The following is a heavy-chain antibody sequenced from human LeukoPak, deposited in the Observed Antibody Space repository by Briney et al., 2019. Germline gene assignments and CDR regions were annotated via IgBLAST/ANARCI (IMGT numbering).Heavy chain of an antibody. CDR2: ISGSGGST. CDR1: GFTFSSYS. CDR3: ARDNRGAFDI. V-gene: IGHV3-23*01. J-gene: IGHJ3*02. Sequence: PGGSLRLSCAASGFTFSSYSMNWVRQAPGKGLEWVSAISGSGGSTYYADSVKGRFTISRDNSKNTLYLQMNSLRAEDTAVYYCARDNRGAFDIWGQGTMVTVSS.